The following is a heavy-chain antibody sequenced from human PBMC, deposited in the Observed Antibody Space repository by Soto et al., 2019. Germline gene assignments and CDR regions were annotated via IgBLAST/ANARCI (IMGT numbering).Heavy chain of an antibody. V-gene: IGHV1-69*02. J-gene: IGHJ4*02. CDR1: GGTFSSYT. Sequence: GASVKVSCKASGGTFSSYTISWVRQAPGQGLEWMGRIIPILGIANYAQKFQGRVTITADKSTSTAYLELSSLRSEDTAVYYCASYGKHDYFDYCGPGTLVSVSS. CDR3: ASYGKHDYFDY. D-gene: IGHD4-17*01. CDR2: IIPILGIA.